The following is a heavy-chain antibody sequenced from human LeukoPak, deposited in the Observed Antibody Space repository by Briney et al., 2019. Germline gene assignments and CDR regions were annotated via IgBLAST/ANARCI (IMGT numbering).Heavy chain of an antibody. CDR2: IYHSGST. V-gene: IGHV4-30-2*01. CDR1: GGSISSGGYS. CDR3: ARASAGFGELSLNWFDP. J-gene: IGHJ5*02. D-gene: IGHD3-10*01. Sequence: TLSFTCAVSGGSISSGGYSWSWIRQPPGKGLEWIGYIYHSGSTYYNPSLKSRVTISVDRSKNQFSLKLSSVTAADTAVYYCARASAGFGELSLNWFDPWGQGTLVTVSS.